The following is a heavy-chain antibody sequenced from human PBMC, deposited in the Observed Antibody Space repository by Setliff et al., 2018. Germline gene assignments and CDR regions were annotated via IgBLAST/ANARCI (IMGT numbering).Heavy chain of an antibody. CDR2: ISRSSTYI. D-gene: IGHD6-13*01. J-gene: IGHJ3*02. Sequence: PGGSLRFSCAASGFTFSTHSMNWVRQAPGKGLEWVSSISRSSTYIYYADSMKGRFTISRDNAKNSLYLQMNSLRAEDTAVYYCASAGHSGSWFPFDAFHIWGQGTMVTVSS. CDR1: GFTFSTHS. V-gene: IGHV3-21*01. CDR3: ASAGHSGSWFPFDAFHI.